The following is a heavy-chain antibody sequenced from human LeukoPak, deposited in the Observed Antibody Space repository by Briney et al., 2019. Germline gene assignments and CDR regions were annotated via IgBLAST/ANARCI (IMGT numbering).Heavy chain of an antibody. V-gene: IGHV4-30-2*01. CDR1: GGSISSGGYY. Sequence: PSQTLSLTCTVSGGSISSGGYYWSWIRQPPGKGLEWIGYIYHSGSTYYNPSLKSRVTISVDRSKNQFSLKLSSVTAADTAVYYCARVSHTTGYCSGGSCYNWFDPWGQGTLVTVSS. J-gene: IGHJ5*02. CDR2: IYHSGST. D-gene: IGHD2-15*01. CDR3: ARVSHTTGYCSGGSCYNWFDP.